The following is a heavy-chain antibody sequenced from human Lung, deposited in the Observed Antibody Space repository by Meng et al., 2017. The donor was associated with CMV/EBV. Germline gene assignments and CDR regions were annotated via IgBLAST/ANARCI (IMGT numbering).Heavy chain of an antibody. CDR3: AKASLSYYSDSSAYYFVDF. CDR1: GFTFSSYA. D-gene: IGHD3-22*01. Sequence: GGSXRLSXEASGFTFSSYAMSWVRQAPGKGLEWVSVIYSGGGSTYYADSVKGRFAISRDNPKNTLNLQMNSLRAEDTAIYYCAKASLSYYSDSSAYYFVDFWGQGTLVTVSS. J-gene: IGHJ4*02. CDR2: IYSGGGST. V-gene: IGHV3-23*03.